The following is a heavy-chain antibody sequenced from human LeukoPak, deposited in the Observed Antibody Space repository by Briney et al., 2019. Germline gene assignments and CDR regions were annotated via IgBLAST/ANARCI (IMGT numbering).Heavy chain of an antibody. CDR1: GFTFSDYY. CDR3: ARDSVDFWSVDY. D-gene: IGHD3-3*01. V-gene: IGHV3-11*01. J-gene: IGHJ4*02. CDR2: ISSSGSTI. Sequence: GGSLRLSCAASGFTFSDYYMSLIRQAPGKGLEWVSYISSSGSTIYYADSVKGRFTISRDNAKNSLYLQMNSLRAEDTAVYYCARDSVDFWSVDYWGQGTLVTVSS.